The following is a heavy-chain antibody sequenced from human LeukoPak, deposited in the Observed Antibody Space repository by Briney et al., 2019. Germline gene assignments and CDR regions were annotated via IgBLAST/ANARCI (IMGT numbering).Heavy chain of an antibody. CDR3: ARGSRGGYNQLFD. Sequence: GGSLSLSCAASGFTVSSNYMSWVRQAPGEGLEWVSVIYSGGSTYYADSVKGRFTISRDKSKSTLYLQMNSLRAEDTAVYYCARGSRGGYNQLFDWGQGTLVTVSS. CDR2: IYSGGST. J-gene: IGHJ4*02. CDR1: GFTVSSNY. V-gene: IGHV3-53*01. D-gene: IGHD5-24*01.